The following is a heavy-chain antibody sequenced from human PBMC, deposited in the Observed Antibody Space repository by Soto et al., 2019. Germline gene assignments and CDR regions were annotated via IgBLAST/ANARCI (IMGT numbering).Heavy chain of an antibody. V-gene: IGHV3-9*01. CDR2: ISWNSGTI. CDR1: EFIFDDYA. CDR3: TKGRSTSCFAPVDY. Sequence: DVHLVESGGGLVQPGRSLRLSCAASEFIFDDYAMHWVRQAPGKGLEWVSSISWNSGTIVYADSVKGRFTISRDNAKNSLYLQMNSLRTVDTAFYYCTKGRSTSCFAPVDYWGQGTLVTVSS. D-gene: IGHD2-2*01. J-gene: IGHJ4*02.